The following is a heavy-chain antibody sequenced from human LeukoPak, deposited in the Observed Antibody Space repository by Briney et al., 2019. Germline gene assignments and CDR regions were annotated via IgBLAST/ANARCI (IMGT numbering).Heavy chain of an antibody. Sequence: SETLSLTCTVSGGSISSYYWSWIRQPPRKGLEWIGYIYYSGSNNYNPSLKSRVTISVDTSKNQFSLKLSSVTAADTAVYYCARHSSHPGLYDSSGYYYDAFDIWGQGTMVTVSS. V-gene: IGHV4-59*08. D-gene: IGHD3-22*01. CDR2: IYYSGSN. CDR3: ARHSSHPGLYDSSGYYYDAFDI. J-gene: IGHJ3*02. CDR1: GGSISSYY.